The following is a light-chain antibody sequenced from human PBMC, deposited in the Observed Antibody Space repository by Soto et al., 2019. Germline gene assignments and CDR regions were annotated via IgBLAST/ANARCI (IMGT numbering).Light chain of an antibody. CDR2: TNT. J-gene: IGLJ2*01. CDR3: AAWDDSLNGVV. CDR1: SSNIGSKT. V-gene: IGLV1-44*01. Sequence: QSVLTQPPSSSGTPGQRVTISCSGSSSNIGSKTVNWFQQLPGTAPKLLIYTNTQRPSGVPDRFSGSKSGTSASLAISGLQSEDEADYYCAAWDDSLNGVVFGGGTQLTVL.